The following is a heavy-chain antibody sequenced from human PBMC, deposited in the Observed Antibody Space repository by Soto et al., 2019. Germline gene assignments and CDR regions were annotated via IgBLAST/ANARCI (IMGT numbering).Heavy chain of an antibody. J-gene: IGHJ4*02. CDR2: IYTSGST. D-gene: IGHD4-17*01. V-gene: IGHV4-4*07. CDR1: GGSISSYY. Sequence: PSETVSLTCTVSGGSISSYYWSWIRQPAGKGLEWIGRIYTSGSTNYNPSLKSRVTMSVDTSKNQFSLKLSSVTAADMAVYYCAREMHDYGDIVRGAPLFDYWGQGTQVTVSS. CDR3: AREMHDYGDIVRGAPLFDY.